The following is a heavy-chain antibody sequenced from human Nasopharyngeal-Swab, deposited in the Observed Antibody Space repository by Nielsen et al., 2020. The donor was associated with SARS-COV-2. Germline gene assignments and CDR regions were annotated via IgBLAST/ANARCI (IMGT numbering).Heavy chain of an antibody. Sequence: GESLKISCAASGFTFDDYTMHWVRQAPGKGLEWVSLISWDGGSTYYADSVKGRFTISRDNAKNSLYLQMNSLRAEDTALYYCAKDIGITMVRGLLGGMDVWGQGTTVTVSS. D-gene: IGHD3-10*01. J-gene: IGHJ6*02. V-gene: IGHV3-43*01. CDR1: GFTFDDYT. CDR3: AKDIGITMVRGLLGGMDV. CDR2: ISWDGGST.